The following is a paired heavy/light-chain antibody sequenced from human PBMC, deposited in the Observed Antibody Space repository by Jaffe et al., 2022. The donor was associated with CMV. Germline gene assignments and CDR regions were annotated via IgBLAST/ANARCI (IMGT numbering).Light chain of an antibody. CDR3: CSYASSSTWV. V-gene: IGLV2-23*02. Sequence: QSALTQPASVSGSPGQSITISCTGTSSDVGNYNLVSWYQQHPGKAPKLMISDVSKRPSGVSNRFSGSKSGNTASLTISGLQAEDEADYYCCSYASSSTWVFGGGTKLTVL. CDR1: SSDVGNYNL. J-gene: IGLJ3*02. CDR2: DVS.
Heavy chain of an antibody. Sequence: QVQLQQSGPGLVKPSQTLSLTCAISGDSVSTITAAWNWIRQSPSRGLEWLGKTYYRSKWYNDYALSVKSRITINPDTSKNQFSLQLNSVNTEDTAVYYCARSLGHYYDYWGQGTLVTVSS. CDR1: GDSVSTITAA. CDR3: ARSLGHYYDY. V-gene: IGHV6-1*01. CDR2: TYYRSKWYN. J-gene: IGHJ4*02.